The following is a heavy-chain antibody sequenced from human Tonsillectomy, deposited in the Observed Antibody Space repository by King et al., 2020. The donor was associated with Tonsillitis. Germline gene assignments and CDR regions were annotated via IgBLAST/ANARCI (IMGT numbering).Heavy chain of an antibody. CDR2: IKQDGSEA. CDR3: ASDSLTATRAFDL. J-gene: IGHJ2*01. D-gene: IGHD1-14*01. V-gene: IGHV3-7*03. CDR1: GFTFSSYW. Sequence: VQLVESGGGLVQPGGSLRLSCAASGFTFSSYWMSWVRQAPGKGLEGVANIKQDGSEAYYVDSVTGRLTISRDNAENSLYLQMNSLRAEDPAVYYCASDSLTATRAFDLWGRGTLVTVSS.